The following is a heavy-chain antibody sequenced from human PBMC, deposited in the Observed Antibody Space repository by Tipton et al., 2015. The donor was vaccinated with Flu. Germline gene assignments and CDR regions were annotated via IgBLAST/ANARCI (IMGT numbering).Heavy chain of an antibody. CDR3: ARGVDSSGWYDY. Sequence: TLSLTCTVSGGSISSGSYYWSWIRQPAGKGLEWIGRIYTSGSTNYNPSLKSRVTISVDTSKNQFSLKLSSVTAADTAVYYCARGVDSSGWYDYWGQGTLDTVSS. D-gene: IGHD6-19*01. J-gene: IGHJ4*02. V-gene: IGHV4-61*02. CDR1: GGSISSGSYY. CDR2: IYTSGST.